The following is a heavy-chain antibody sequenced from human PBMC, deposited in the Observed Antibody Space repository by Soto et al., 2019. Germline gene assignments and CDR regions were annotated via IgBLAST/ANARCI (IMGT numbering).Heavy chain of an antibody. CDR1: GGSFSGYY. CDR3: AKISSTSCYAIDY. Sequence: PSETLSLTCAVYGGSFSGYYWSWIRQPPGKGLEWIGEINHSGSTNYNPSLKSRVTISVDTSKNQFSLKLSSVTAADTAVYYCAKISSTSCYAIDYWGQGTLVTVSS. V-gene: IGHV4-34*01. J-gene: IGHJ4*02. CDR2: INHSGST. D-gene: IGHD2-2*01.